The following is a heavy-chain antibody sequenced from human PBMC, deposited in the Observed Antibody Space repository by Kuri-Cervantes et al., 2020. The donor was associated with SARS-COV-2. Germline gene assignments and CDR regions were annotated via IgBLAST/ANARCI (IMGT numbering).Heavy chain of an antibody. J-gene: IGHJ5*02. CDR1: RGSFSGYY. CDR3: ARPGYCSSTSCYNNWFDP. V-gene: IGHV4-34*01. Sequence: GSLRLSCAVYRGSFSGYYWSWIRQPPGKGLEWIGEINHSGSTNYNPSLKSRVTISVDTSKNQFSLKLSSVTAADTAVYYCARPGYCSSTSCYNNWFDPWGQGTLVTVSS. D-gene: IGHD2-2*02. CDR2: INHSGST.